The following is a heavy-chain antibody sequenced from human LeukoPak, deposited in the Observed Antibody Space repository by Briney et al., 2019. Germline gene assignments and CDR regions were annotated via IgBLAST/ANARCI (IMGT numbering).Heavy chain of an antibody. CDR2: IYYSGHT. V-gene: IGHV4-39*02. J-gene: IGHJ6*03. CDR3: AREIHYDILTGYPGYYMDV. CDR1: GGSFSSSSFN. Sequence: SETLSLTCTVSGGSFSSSSFNWAWIRQPPGKGLERIGAIYYSGHTYYNPSLKSRVTMSADTSKTQFSLKLSSVTAADTAVYYCAREIHYDILTGYPGYYMDVWGEGTTVTVSS. D-gene: IGHD3-9*01.